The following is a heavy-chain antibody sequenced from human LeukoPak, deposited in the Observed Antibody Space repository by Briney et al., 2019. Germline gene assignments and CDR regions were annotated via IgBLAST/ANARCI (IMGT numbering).Heavy chain of an antibody. Sequence: GGSLRLSCAASGFTFRSYWMHWVRQAPGKGLVWVSRINSDGSSTTYADSVKGRFTISRDNAKNTLYLQMNSLRAGDTAVYYCARDPSCDGSGSHWGYWGQGTLVTVSS. D-gene: IGHD3-10*01. J-gene: IGHJ4*02. CDR1: GFTFRSYW. CDR2: INSDGSST. CDR3: ARDPSCDGSGSHWGY. V-gene: IGHV3-74*01.